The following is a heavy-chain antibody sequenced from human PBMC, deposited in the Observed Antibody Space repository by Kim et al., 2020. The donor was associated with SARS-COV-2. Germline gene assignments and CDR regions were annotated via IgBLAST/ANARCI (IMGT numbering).Heavy chain of an antibody. CDR3: ARDKTGTTMVHYYYYGMDV. CDR1: GFTVSSNY. V-gene: IGHV3-66*02. D-gene: IGHD1-1*01. Sequence: GGSLRLSCAASGFTVSSNYMSWVRQAPGKGLERVSVIYSGGSTYYADSVKGRFTISRDNSKNTLYLQMNSLRAEDTAVYYCARDKTGTTMVHYYYYGMDVWGQGTTVTVSS. CDR2: IYSGGST. J-gene: IGHJ6*02.